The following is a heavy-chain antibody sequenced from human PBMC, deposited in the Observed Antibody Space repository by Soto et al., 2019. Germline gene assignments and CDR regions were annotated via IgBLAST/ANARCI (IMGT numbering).Heavy chain of an antibody. V-gene: IGHV3-48*01. CDR2: ISSSSSTI. CDR3: ARSTSTVTTFYYYYYMDV. CDR1: GFTFSSYS. Sequence: GGSLRLSCAASGFTFSSYSMNWVRQAPGKGLEWVSYISSSSSTIYYADSVKGRFTISRDNAKNSLYLQMNSLRAEDTAVYYCARSTSTVTTFYYYYYMDVWGKGTTVTVSS. J-gene: IGHJ6*03. D-gene: IGHD4-17*01.